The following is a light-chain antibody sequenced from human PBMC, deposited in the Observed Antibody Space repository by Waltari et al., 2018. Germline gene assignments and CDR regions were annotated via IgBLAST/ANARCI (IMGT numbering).Light chain of an antibody. J-gene: IGKJ1*01. Sequence: EIVLTQSPGTLSLFPGERATLSCRASQSVRRSLAWYRQKPGQAPRLLIYGASSRATGVPDRFSGSGSGTDFSLTISRLEPEDFAVYYCQHYVRLPVTFGQGTKVEIK. CDR3: QHYVRLPVT. V-gene: IGKV3-20*01. CDR1: QSVRRS. CDR2: GAS.